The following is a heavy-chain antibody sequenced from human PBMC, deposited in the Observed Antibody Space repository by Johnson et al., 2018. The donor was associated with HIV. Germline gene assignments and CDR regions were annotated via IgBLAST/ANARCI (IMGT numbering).Heavy chain of an antibody. J-gene: IGHJ3*02. CDR3: ARVEAAAGLAFDI. D-gene: IGHD6-13*01. CDR1: GFTFSSYA. CDR2: ISYDGSNK. V-gene: IGHV3-30-3*01. Sequence: VQLVESGGGLVQPGRSLRLSCAASGFTFSSYAMHWVGQAPGKGLEWVAVISYDGSNKYYADPVKGRFTISRDNSKNTLYLQMNSLRAEDTAVYYCARVEAAAGLAFDIWGQGTMVTVSS.